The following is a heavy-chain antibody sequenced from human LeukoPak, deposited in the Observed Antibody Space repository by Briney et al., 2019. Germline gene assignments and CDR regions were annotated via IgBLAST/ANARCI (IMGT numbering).Heavy chain of an antibody. CDR3: ARDNASLRIVGMHDAFDI. D-gene: IGHD2/OR15-2a*01. CDR2: VYNTGST. CDR1: GGSISDGTYY. V-gene: IGHV4-61*02. J-gene: IGHJ3*02. Sequence: SQTLSLTCTVSGGSISDGTYYWSWIRQPAGKGLEWIGRVYNTGSTNYNPSPKSRATISLDTSKNQFSLKLTSVTAADTAVYYCARDNASLRIVGMHDAFDIWGQGTMVTVSS.